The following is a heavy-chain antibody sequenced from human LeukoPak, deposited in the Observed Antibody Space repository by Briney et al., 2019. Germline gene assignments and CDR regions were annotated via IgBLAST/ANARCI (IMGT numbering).Heavy chain of an antibody. CDR2: IDKHGSGK. CDR1: GFTFSTSW. V-gene: IGHV3-7*01. J-gene: IGHJ4*02. D-gene: IGHD1-26*01. Sequence: GGSLRLSCVASGFTFSTSWVTWVRQAPGKGLEWVANIDKHGSGKYYVDSVRGRFAISRDYASNSVFLQMDSLRAEDTSVYYCARDAGWGYYDLWGQGTPVTVSS. CDR3: ARDAGWGYYDL.